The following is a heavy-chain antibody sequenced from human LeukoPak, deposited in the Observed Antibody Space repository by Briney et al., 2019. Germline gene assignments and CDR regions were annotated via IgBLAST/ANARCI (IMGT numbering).Heavy chain of an antibody. CDR2: ISGSGGST. D-gene: IGHD3-16*02. J-gene: IGHJ4*02. CDR3: ALRGVTFDY. V-gene: IGHV3-23*01. Sequence: PGGSLRLSCAASGFTFSSYAMSLVRQAPGNGLEWVSAISGSGGSTYYADSVKGRFTISRDNSKNTLYLQMNSLSAEVTAVYYCALRGVTFDYWGQGTLVTVSS. CDR1: GFTFSSYA.